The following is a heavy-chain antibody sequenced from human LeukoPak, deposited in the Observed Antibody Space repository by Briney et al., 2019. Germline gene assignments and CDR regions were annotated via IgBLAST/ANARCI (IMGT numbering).Heavy chain of an antibody. D-gene: IGHD2-21*02. V-gene: IGHV4-59*01. CDR1: GGSISSYY. CDR2: IYSSGST. J-gene: IGHJ4*02. Sequence: SETLSLTCTVSGGSISSYYWSWIRQPPGKGLEWIGYIYSSGSTNYNPSLRSRITISVDTSKNQFSLKLSSVTAADTAVYYCARFAYCGGHCWYYFDYWGQGSLVTVSS. CDR3: ARFAYCGGHCWYYFDY.